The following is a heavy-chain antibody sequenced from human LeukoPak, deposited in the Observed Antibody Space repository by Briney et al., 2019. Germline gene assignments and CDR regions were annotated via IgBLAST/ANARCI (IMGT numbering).Heavy chain of an antibody. D-gene: IGHD2-21*01. CDR1: GIILSNTW. CDR2: IKSKTDGGTT. CDR3: ATSLAAAVSAVYLLHI. Sequence: KPGGSLRLSCAASGIILSNTWINWVRQAPGKGLEWVGRIKSKTDGGTTDYAAPVKGRITISRDDSTNTLHLQMNSLKTEDTAVCYCATSLAAAVSAVYLLHIWGQGTLVTVSS. J-gene: IGHJ4*02. V-gene: IGHV3-15*01.